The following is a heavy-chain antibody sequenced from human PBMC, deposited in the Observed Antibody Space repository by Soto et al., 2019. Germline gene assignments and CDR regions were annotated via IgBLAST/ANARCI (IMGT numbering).Heavy chain of an antibody. Sequence: EVQLVESGGGLVQPGGSLRLSCATSGFTVNNYDMNWVRQAPGKGLEWVSYISSSSNTIYYADSVKGRFTISRDNAKNSLYLQMNSRRAEDTAVYYCARRFDCWGQGTLVTVSS. CDR2: ISSSSNTI. CDR1: GFTVNNYD. V-gene: IGHV3-48*01. J-gene: IGHJ4*02. CDR3: ARRFDC.